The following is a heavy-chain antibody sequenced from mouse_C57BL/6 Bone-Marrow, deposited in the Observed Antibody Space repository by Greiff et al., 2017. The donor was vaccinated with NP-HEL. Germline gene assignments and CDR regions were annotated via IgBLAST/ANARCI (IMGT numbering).Heavy chain of an antibody. V-gene: IGHV1-69*01. J-gene: IGHJ3*01. CDR2: IDPSDSYT. D-gene: IGHD2-12*01. CDR3: ARGGYSFAY. Sequence: QVQLQQPGAELVMPGASVKLSCKASGYTFTSYWMHWVKQRPGQGLEWIGEIDPSDSYTNYNQKFKGKSTLTVDKSSSTAYMQLSSLTSEDSAVYYCARGGYSFAYWDQGTLVTVSA. CDR1: GYTFTSYW.